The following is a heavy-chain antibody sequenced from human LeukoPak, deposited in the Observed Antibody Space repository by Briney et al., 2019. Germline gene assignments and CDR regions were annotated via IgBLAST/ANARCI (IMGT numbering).Heavy chain of an antibody. CDR3: ARGYYHSSDWDFDL. D-gene: IGHD3-22*01. CDR1: GFTFSSYG. V-gene: IGHV3-30*03. Sequence: GGSLRLSCAASGFTFSSYGMHWVRQAPGEGLEWVTLISYDGSNKYYADSVKGRFTISRDNSKNTLYLQMNSLRAGDTAVYYCARGYYHSSDWDFDLWGRGTLVTVSS. J-gene: IGHJ2*01. CDR2: ISYDGSNK.